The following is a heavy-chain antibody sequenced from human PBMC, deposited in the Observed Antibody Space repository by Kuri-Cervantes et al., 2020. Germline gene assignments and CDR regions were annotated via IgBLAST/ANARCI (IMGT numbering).Heavy chain of an antibody. D-gene: IGHD6-13*01. CDR1: GFTFSDYY. V-gene: IGHV3-11*01. J-gene: IGHJ4*02. CDR2: ISGSGSNI. CDR3: ASGPEDWYLPTYFDY. Sequence: GESLKISCAASGFTFSDYYMRWIRQAPGKGLECVSYISGSGSNIYYADSVKGRFTISRDNAKNSLYLQMNNLRAEDTAFYYCASGPEDWYLPTYFDYWGQGTLVTVSS.